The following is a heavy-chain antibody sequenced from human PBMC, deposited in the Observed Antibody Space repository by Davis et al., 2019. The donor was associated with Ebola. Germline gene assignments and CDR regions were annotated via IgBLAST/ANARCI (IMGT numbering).Heavy chain of an antibody. CDR3: VTENWYRFES. D-gene: IGHD1/OR15-1a*01. Sequence: GESLKISCAASGFTFYSYAMSWVRQAPGKGLEWVGLSRNKENRYSTEYAASVKGRFTISRDDSKNLLYLEMNSLRTEDTAVYYCVTENWYRFESWGQGTLVTVSS. CDR2: SRNKENRYST. J-gene: IGHJ4*02. V-gene: IGHV3-72*01. CDR1: GFTFYSYA.